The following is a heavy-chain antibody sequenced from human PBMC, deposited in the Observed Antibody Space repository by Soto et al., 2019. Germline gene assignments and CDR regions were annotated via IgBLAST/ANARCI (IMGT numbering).Heavy chain of an antibody. CDR1: GGSISSCGYY. D-gene: IGHD4-4*01. J-gene: IGHJ6*02. V-gene: IGHV4-31*03. Sequence: QVQLQESGPGLVKPSQTLSLTCTVSGGSISSCGYYGSWIRQHPGKGLERIGYIYYSWSTYYNPALNSRVTITVDASKNRFSLKLSAVTAADTAVYYCARAAHDYSSRDVYGMDVWGQGTTVTVSS. CDR3: ARAAHDYSSRDVYGMDV. CDR2: IYYSWST.